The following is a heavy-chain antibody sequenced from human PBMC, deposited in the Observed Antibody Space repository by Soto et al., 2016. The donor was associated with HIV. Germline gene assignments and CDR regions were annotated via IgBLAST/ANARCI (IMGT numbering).Heavy chain of an antibody. CDR1: GYTFSAYY. CDR3: ARDWAAVPLY. CDR2: INPNSGGA. V-gene: IGHV1-2*02. D-gene: IGHD3-16*01. Sequence: QVHLVQSGAEVKKPGASVKVSCKASGYTFSAYYIHWVRQAPGQGLEWLGWINPNSGGANYAQKFQDRVTMTRDTSTVYLDLSSLRSDDTAVYYCARDWAAVPLYWGQGTLVSVSS. J-gene: IGHJ4*02.